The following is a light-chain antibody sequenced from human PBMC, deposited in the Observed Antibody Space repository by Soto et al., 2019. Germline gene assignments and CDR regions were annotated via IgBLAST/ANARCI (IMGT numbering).Light chain of an antibody. J-gene: IGKJ4*01. Sequence: DIQMTQSPSSLSASVGGRVTITCQASQDISKNLNWYQQKSGKAPKLLIYGASKLETGVPSRFSGSGSGTDFSLTIRSLKPEDFATYYCQHYDDLPLTFGGGTKVELK. CDR2: GAS. V-gene: IGKV1-33*01. CDR1: QDISKN. CDR3: QHYDDLPLT.